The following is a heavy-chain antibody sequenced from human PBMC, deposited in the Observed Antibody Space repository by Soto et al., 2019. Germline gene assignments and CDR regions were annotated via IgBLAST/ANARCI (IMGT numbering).Heavy chain of an antibody. V-gene: IGHV3-43D*04. D-gene: IGHD6-13*01. CDR2: ISWDGGST. J-gene: IGHJ6*02. CDR3: AKDIAEIIAAAGIYYYGMDV. Sequence: GSLRLSCAASGFTFDDYAMHWVRQAPGKGLEWVSLISWDGGSTYYADSVKGRFTIYRDNSKNSLYLQMNSLRAEDTALYYCAKDIAEIIAAAGIYYYGMDVWGQGTTVTVSS. CDR1: GFTFDDYA.